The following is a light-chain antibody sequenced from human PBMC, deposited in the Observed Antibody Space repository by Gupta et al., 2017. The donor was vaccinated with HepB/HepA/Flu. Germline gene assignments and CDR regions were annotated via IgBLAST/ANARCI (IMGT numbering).Light chain of an antibody. V-gene: IGKV1-39*01. CDR3: QQNYSGHT. CDR2: AAS. J-gene: IGKJ4*01. CDR1: QTIANY. Sequence: IRMAQSPSSLSASLGDRVTITCRASQTIANYLNWYQHKPGKAPKLLIYAASSLQSGVPSRFSGSGSGTDFTLTISSLQPEDFAVYYCQQNYSGHTFGGGTKVEIK.